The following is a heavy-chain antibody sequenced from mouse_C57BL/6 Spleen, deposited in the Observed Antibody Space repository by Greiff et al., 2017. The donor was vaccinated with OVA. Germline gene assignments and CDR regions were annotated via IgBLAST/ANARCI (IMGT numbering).Heavy chain of an antibody. Sequence: EVKVVESEGGLVQPGSSMKLSCTASGFTFSDYYMAWVRQVPEKGLEWVANINYDGSSTYYLDSLKSRFIISRDNAKNILYLQMSSLKSEDTATYYCARIGNYPDYWGQGTTLTVSS. CDR3: ARIGNYPDY. V-gene: IGHV5-16*01. D-gene: IGHD2-14*01. J-gene: IGHJ2*01. CDR1: GFTFSDYY. CDR2: INYDGSST.